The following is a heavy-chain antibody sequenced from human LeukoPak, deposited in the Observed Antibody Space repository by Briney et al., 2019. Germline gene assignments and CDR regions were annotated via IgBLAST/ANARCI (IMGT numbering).Heavy chain of an antibody. Sequence: GGSLRLSCAASRFTFSSYAMSWVRQAPGKGLEWVSAISGSGGNTFYADSVKGRFTISRDNSKKTLYLKMNSLRGEDQALYYFAKELSRGWYWSFDYWGQGTLVTVSS. D-gene: IGHD6-19*01. CDR3: AKELSRGWYWSFDY. V-gene: IGHV3-23*01. CDR2: ISGSGGNT. CDR1: RFTFSSYA. J-gene: IGHJ4*02.